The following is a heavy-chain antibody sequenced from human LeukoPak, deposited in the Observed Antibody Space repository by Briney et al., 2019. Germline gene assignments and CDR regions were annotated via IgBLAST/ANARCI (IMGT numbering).Heavy chain of an antibody. Sequence: GGSLRLSCAASGFTFSRYTMNWVRQAPGKGLEWVSSISSTSSYIHYADSVKGRFTISRDNAKNTLYLQMNSLRAEDTAVYYCAPGGPGYYFDYWGQGTLVTVSS. D-gene: IGHD3-10*01. CDR3: APGGPGYYFDY. J-gene: IGHJ4*02. V-gene: IGHV3-21*04. CDR1: GFTFSRYT. CDR2: ISSTSSYI.